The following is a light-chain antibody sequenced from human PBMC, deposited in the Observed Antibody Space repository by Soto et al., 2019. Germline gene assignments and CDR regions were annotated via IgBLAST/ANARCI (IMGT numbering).Light chain of an antibody. CDR2: GAS. V-gene: IGKV3-20*01. CDR1: QSVSSSY. CDR3: QQYGSSPLYT. Sequence: EIVLTQSPGTLSLSPGERATLSCRASQSVSSSYLAWYQQKPGQAPRLLIYGASSRATGIPDRFSGSGSGTDFTFTIRRLEPEDFAVYYCQQYGSSPLYTFGQGTELEIK. J-gene: IGKJ2*01.